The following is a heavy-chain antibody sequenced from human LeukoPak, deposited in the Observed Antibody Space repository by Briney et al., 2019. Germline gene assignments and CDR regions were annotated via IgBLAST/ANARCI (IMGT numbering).Heavy chain of an antibody. J-gene: IGHJ3*02. Sequence: SETLSLTCTVSGDSVSSSTYYWGWIRQPPGKGLEWIGNIYYSGNTYYNPFLKSRITISVDTSKNQFSLRLSSVTAADTAMYYCARNYSDNSVYFAFDIWGQGKMVTVSS. CDR2: IYYSGNT. D-gene: IGHD3-22*01. CDR1: GDSVSSSTYY. V-gene: IGHV4-39*01. CDR3: ARNYSDNSVYFAFDI.